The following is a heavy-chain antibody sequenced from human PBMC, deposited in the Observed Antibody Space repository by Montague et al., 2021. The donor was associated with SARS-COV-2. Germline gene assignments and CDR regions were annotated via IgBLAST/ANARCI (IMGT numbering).Heavy chain of an antibody. Sequence: SETLSLTCTVSGDSISDYYWSWIRQPPGMGLEWIGYIFRSGATNYNPPLKSRVIISLDTSKSQFSLRLSSVTAADTAIYYCARTSRGSRYFYGVDVWAKGLRSPSP. V-gene: IGHV4-59*01. CDR2: IFRSGAT. CDR1: GDSISDYY. J-gene: IGHJ6*02. CDR3: ARTSRGSRYFYGVDV. D-gene: IGHD3-10*01.